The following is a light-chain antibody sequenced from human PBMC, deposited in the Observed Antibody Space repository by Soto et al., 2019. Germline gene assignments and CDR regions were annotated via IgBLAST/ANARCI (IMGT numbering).Light chain of an antibody. Sequence: DIQMTHSPSTLSASVWDIVTITCRASQSISSWLAWYQQKPGKAPKLLIYDASSLESGVPSRFSGSGSGTEFTLTISSLQSEDFAVYYCQQYNNWPPTTFGHGTRLEIK. CDR3: QQYNNWPPTT. V-gene: IGKV1-5*01. J-gene: IGKJ5*01. CDR2: DAS. CDR1: QSISSW.